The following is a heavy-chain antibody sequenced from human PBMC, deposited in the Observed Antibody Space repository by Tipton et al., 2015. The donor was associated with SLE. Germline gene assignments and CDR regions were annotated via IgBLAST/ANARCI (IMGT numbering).Heavy chain of an antibody. CDR1: GDSISSNYF. CDR2: INHRGTT. J-gene: IGHJ4*02. Sequence: LSLTCAVYGDSISSNYFWGWIRQSPGKGLEWIGQINHRGTTDYNPSLKSRVAISVDTSKNQFSLKLSSVTAADTAVYYCARDEYRYDGTGYHLLGHFDYWGQGTLVTVSS. CDR3: ARDEYRYDGTGYHLLGHFDY. V-gene: IGHV4-34*01. D-gene: IGHD3-22*01.